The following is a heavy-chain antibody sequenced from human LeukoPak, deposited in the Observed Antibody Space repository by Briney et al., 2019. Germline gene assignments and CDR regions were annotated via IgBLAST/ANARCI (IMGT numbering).Heavy chain of an antibody. V-gene: IGHV3-74*03. J-gene: IGHJ2*01. CDR2: IIGDGSST. D-gene: IGHD6-25*01. CDR1: GFTFCSYW. CDR3: ARGPPWYFDL. Sequence: PGGSLRLSCAASGFTFCSYWMHSVRQAPGKGLVWVSRIIGDGSSTAYADSVKGPFTISRDNAKNTLYLQMNSLTAEDTAVYYCARGPPWYFDLWGRGTLVTVSS.